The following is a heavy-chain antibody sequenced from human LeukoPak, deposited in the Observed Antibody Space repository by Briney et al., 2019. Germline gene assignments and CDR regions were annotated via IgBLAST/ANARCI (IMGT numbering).Heavy chain of an antibody. D-gene: IGHD6-19*01. CDR3: ARDSYSSGWYRNDY. J-gene: IGHJ4*02. CDR1: GDSVSSNIAA. Sequence: SQTLSLTCAISGDSVSSNIAAWNWIRQSPSRGLEWLGRAYYRSKWYDDYAVSVKSRVTINPDTSKNQFSLQLNAVTPEDTAVYYCARDSYSSGWYRNDYWGQGTLVTVSS. CDR2: AYYRSKWYD. V-gene: IGHV6-1*01.